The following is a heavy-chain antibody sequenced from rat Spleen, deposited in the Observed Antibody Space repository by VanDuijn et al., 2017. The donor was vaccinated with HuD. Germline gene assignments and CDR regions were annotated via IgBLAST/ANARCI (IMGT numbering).Heavy chain of an antibody. J-gene: IGHJ2*01. Sequence: QVQLKESGPGLVQPSQTLSLTCTVSGFSLITNSVHWVRQPPGKGLERMGGIWGDGTTDYNLGLKSRLIISRDTSKSQVFLKMNSLQTEDTATYHCARRHYGYTDYFDDWGQGVMVTVSS. CDR1: GFSLITNS. D-gene: IGHD1-9*01. V-gene: IGHV2-1*01. CDR3: ARRHYGYTDYFDD. CDR2: IWGDGTT.